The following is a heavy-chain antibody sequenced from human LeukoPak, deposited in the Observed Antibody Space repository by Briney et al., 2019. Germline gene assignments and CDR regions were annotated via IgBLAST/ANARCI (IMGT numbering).Heavy chain of an antibody. CDR1: GGSISSGSYY. Sequence: SETLSLTCTVSGGSISSGSYYWSWIRQPAGKGLEWIGRIYTSGSTNYNPSLKSRVTISVDTSKNQYSLKLSSVTAADTAVYYCARGNLWFGEFDYWGQGTLVTVSS. J-gene: IGHJ4*02. V-gene: IGHV4-61*02. D-gene: IGHD3-10*01. CDR3: ARGNLWFGEFDY. CDR2: IYTSGST.